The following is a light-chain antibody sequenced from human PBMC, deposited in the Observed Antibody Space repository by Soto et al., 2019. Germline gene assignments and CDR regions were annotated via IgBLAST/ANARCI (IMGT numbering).Light chain of an antibody. V-gene: IGKV3-15*01. CDR1: QSVSSN. J-gene: IGKJ4*01. CDR2: GAS. CDR3: QQYNNWPPLT. Sequence: EIVMTQSPGTLSESPGERATLSCRASQSVSSNLAWYQQKPGQAPRLLIYGASTRATGIPARFSGSGSGTEFTLTISSLQSEDFAVYYCQQYNNWPPLTFGGGTKVEIK.